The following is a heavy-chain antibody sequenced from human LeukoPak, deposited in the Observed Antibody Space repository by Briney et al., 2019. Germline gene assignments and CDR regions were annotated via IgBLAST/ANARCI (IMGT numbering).Heavy chain of an antibody. V-gene: IGHV4-4*07. Sequence: PSETLSLTCTVSGGSISSYYWSWIRQPAGKGLEWIGRIYTSGSTNYNPSLKSRVTMSVDTSKNQFSLKLSSVTAADTAVYYCARERQQQLGNYFDYWGQGTLVSVSS. CDR1: GGSISSYY. CDR2: IYTSGST. D-gene: IGHD6-13*01. CDR3: ARERQQQLGNYFDY. J-gene: IGHJ4*02.